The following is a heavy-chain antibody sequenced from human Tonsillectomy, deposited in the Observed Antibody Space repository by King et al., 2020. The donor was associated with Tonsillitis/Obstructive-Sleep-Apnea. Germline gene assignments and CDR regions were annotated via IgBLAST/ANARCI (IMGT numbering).Heavy chain of an antibody. J-gene: IGHJ4*02. CDR2: ISGYNGNT. CDR1: GYTFTSYG. V-gene: IGHV1-18*01. CDR3: ARDYYGSGSMGY. Sequence: VQLVQSGDEVKKPGASVKVSCKASGYTFTSYGFSWVRQAPGQGPEWMGWISGYNGNTNHAQKLQGRVTMTTDTSTSTAYMELRSLRSDDTAVYYCARDYYGSGSMGYWGQGTLVTVSS. D-gene: IGHD3-10*01.